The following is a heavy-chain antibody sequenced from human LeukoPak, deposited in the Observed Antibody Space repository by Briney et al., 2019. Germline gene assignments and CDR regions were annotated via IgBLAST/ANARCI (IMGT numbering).Heavy chain of an antibody. CDR2: VSGSGSST. CDR3: AKFYDSWTGYIRPTNYFDY. Sequence: GGSLRLSCAASGFTFSSYAMTWVRQAPGKGLEWVSAVSGSGSSTYYADSVKGRFTIFRDNSKNTLYLQMNSLRAEDTAVYYCAKFYDSWTGYIRPTNYFDYWGQGTLVTVSS. CDR1: GFTFSSYA. V-gene: IGHV3-23*01. D-gene: IGHD3/OR15-3a*01. J-gene: IGHJ4*02.